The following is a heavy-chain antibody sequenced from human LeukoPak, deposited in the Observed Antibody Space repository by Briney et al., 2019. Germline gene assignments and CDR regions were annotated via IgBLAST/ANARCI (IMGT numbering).Heavy chain of an antibody. CDR3: AKVAKYYYGPETYYFFEE. CDR2: INQDGTEK. Sequence: GGSLRLSCAASGFSVSTYWMSWVRQAPGKGLEWVANINQDGTEKYYVDSVKGRFTVSRDYAKNSLYLQMNSLRVEDMAVYYCAKVAKYYYGPETYYFFEEWGQGTPVTASS. J-gene: IGHJ4*02. CDR1: GFSVSTYW. D-gene: IGHD3-10*01. V-gene: IGHV3-7*01.